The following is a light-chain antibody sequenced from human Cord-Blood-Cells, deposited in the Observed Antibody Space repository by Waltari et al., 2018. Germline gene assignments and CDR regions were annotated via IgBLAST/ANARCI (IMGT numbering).Light chain of an antibody. CDR1: QSVLYSSNNKNY. V-gene: IGKV4-1*01. J-gene: IGKJ3*01. CDR3: QQYYSTPFT. CDR2: WAS. Sequence: DIVMTQSPDSLAVSLGERATIKCKPSQSVLYSSNNKNYLAWYQQKPGQPPKLLIYWASTRESGVPDRFSGSGSGTDFTLTISSLQAEDVAVYYCQQYYSTPFTFGPGTKVDIK.